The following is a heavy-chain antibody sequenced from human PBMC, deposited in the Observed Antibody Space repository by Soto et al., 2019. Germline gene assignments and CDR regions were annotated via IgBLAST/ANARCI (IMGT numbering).Heavy chain of an antibody. Sequence: EVQLVESGGGLVQPGGSLRLSCAASGFTVSSNYMSWVRQAPGKGLEWVSVIYSGGSTYYADSVKGRFTISRDNSKNTLYLQMNSLRAEDTAVCYCARDGYDSSGYYPEYFQHWGQGTLVTVSS. CDR1: GFTVSSNY. D-gene: IGHD3-22*01. CDR3: ARDGYDSSGYYPEYFQH. J-gene: IGHJ1*01. V-gene: IGHV3-66*01. CDR2: IYSGGST.